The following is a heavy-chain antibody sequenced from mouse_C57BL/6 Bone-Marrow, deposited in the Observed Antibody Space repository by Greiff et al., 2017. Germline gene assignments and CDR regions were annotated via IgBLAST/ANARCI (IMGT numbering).Heavy chain of an antibody. J-gene: IGHJ4*01. V-gene: IGHV1-82*01. CDR2: IYPGDGDT. CDR3: AREGYYS. D-gene: IGHD1-1*02. Sequence: VKLMESGPELVKPGASVKISCKASGYAFSSSWMNWVKQRPGKGLEWIGRIYPGDGDTNYNGKFKGKATLTADKSSSTAYMQLSSLTSEDSAVYFCAREGYYSWGQGTSVTVSS. CDR1: GYAFSSSW.